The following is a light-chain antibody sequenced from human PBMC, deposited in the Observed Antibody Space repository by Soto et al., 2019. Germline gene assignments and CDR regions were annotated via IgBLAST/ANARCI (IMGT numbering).Light chain of an antibody. V-gene: IGKV1-39*01. CDR3: QQSYSTPPT. J-gene: IGKJ2*01. CDR2: GVF. Sequence: DIQMTQSPSSLSASVGDRVTITCRTSQSISTYLNWYQQKPGKAPKLLIYGVFSLESGVPSRFSGGGSGTDFSLTISSLQPEDCAVYYCQQSYSTPPTFGQGTKVESK. CDR1: QSISTY.